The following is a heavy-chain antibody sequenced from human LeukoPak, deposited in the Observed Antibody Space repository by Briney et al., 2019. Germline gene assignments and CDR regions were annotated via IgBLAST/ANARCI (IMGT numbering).Heavy chain of an antibody. J-gene: IGHJ2*01. CDR3: VTGHYDSRMYFDL. Sequence: PGGSLRLSCTASGFTFITYWIHWVRQAPGKGLVWVSQIKFDGTLASYADSVKGRFTISRDNANNTLYLQMNSLGTEDTAVYYCVTGHYDSRMYFDLWGRGTLVTVSS. CDR1: GFTFITYW. D-gene: IGHD3-16*01. V-gene: IGHV3-74*01. CDR2: IKFDGTLA.